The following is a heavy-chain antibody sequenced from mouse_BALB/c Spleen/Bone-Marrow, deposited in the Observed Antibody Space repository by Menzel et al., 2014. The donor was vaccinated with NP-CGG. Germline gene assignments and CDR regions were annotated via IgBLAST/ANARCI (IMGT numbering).Heavy chain of an antibody. CDR2: ISTYSGNT. CDR3: ARWHYFVF. V-gene: IGHV1-67*01. Sequence: QVAEPRPELVRPWVSVKTSCKGSGYTFTDYAMRWVKQSHAKSLEWIGVISTYSGNTNYNQKFKGKATMTVDKSFSTAYMELARLTSEDSAIYYCARWHYFVFWDQGATLTISS. J-gene: IGHJ2*01. CDR1: GYTFTDYA.